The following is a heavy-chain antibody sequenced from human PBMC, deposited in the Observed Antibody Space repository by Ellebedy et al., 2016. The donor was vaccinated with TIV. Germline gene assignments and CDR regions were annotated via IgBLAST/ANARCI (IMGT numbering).Heavy chain of an antibody. CDR3: ARGSFLYSSSLDAFDI. Sequence: SETLSLXCAVYGGSFSGYYWSWIRQPPGKGLEWIGEINHSGSTNYNPSLKSRVTISVNTSKNQFSLKLSSVTAEDTAVYYCARGSFLYSSSLDAFDIWGQGTMVTVSS. J-gene: IGHJ3*02. CDR1: GGSFSGYY. V-gene: IGHV4-34*01. CDR2: INHSGST. D-gene: IGHD6-6*01.